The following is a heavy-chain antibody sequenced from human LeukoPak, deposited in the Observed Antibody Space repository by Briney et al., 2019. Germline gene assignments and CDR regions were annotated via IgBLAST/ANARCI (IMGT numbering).Heavy chain of an antibody. CDR1: GDSISTYY. D-gene: IGHD6-19*01. J-gene: IGHJ4*02. Sequence: SETLSLTCTVSGDSISTYYWSWIRQPPGKGLEWIGYIHYSGSTNYNPSLRSRVTISVDTSKNQFSLKLSSVTAADTAVYYCARKEYSSGWCFDYWGQGTLVTVSS. V-gene: IGHV4-59*01. CDR3: ARKEYSSGWCFDY. CDR2: IHYSGST.